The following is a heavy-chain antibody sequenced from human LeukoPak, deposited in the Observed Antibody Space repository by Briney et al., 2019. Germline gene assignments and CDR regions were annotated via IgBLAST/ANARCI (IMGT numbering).Heavy chain of an antibody. V-gene: IGHV3-30*02. CDR2: IRYDGSNK. Sequence: PGGSLRLSCAASGFTFSSYGMHWVRQAPGKGLEWVAYIRYDGSNKYYADSVKGRFTISRDNSKNTLYMQMNSLRAEDTAVYYCPKGRYYNLLTGFYRNYACDIWRQGTMDTVSS. CDR1: GFTFSSYG. D-gene: IGHD3-9*01. CDR3: PKGRYYNLLTGFYRNYACDI. J-gene: IGHJ3*02.